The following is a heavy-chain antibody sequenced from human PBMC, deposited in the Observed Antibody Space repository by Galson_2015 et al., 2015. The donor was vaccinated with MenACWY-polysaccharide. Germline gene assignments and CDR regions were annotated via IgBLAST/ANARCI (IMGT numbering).Heavy chain of an antibody. CDR1: GDSVSSLSVA. CDR2: TYYRSKWYN. J-gene: IGHJ3*02. V-gene: IGHV6-1*01. Sequence: CAISGDSVSSLSVAWNWIRQSPSRGLEWLGRTYYRSKWYNDYAVSVKSRITFNPDTSKNQVSLQLNSVTPEDTVMYYCEREGLNVFDIWAQGTMVPVFS. CDR3: EREGLNVFDI. D-gene: IGHD3-16*01.